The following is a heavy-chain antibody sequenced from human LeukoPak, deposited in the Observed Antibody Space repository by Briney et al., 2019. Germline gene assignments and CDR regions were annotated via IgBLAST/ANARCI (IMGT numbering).Heavy chain of an antibody. CDR1: GFTFSSYG. Sequence: GGSLRLFCAASGFTFSSYGMHWVRQAPGKGLEWVAVISYDGSNKYYADSVKGRFTISRDNSKNTLYLQMNSLRAEDTAVYYCAKDYDIEAGTYFDYWGQGTLVTVSS. CDR3: AKDYDIEAGTYFDY. D-gene: IGHD3-9*01. J-gene: IGHJ4*02. CDR2: ISYDGSNK. V-gene: IGHV3-30*18.